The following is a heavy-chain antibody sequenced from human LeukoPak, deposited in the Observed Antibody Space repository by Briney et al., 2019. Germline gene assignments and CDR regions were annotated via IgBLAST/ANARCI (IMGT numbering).Heavy chain of an antibody. CDR2: MNPNSGNT. D-gene: IGHD6-19*01. V-gene: IGHV1-8*01. Sequence: ASVKLSFKASGYTFTSYDINWVRHAPGQGLEWMGWMNPNSGNTGYAQKFQGRVTMTRNTSISTAYMELSSLRSEDTAVYYCARECIAVAGEPFDYWGQGTLVTVSS. CDR3: ARECIAVAGEPFDY. J-gene: IGHJ4*02. CDR1: GYTFTSYD.